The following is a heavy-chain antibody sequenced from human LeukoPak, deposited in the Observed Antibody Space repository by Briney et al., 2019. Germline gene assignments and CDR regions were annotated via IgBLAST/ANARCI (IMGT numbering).Heavy chain of an antibody. CDR2: SNTDGRTT. CDR1: ACIFNTHW. Sequence: GGSLRLSCAASACIFNTHWMHWVRQAPGKGLVWVSRSNTDGRTTDYADSVKGRFTISRDNAKNTLYLQMNSLRAEDTAVDYYGRDLNWNQIDYWGQGSLVTVSS. CDR3: GRDLNWNQIDY. D-gene: IGHD1-20*01. V-gene: IGHV3-74*01. J-gene: IGHJ4*02.